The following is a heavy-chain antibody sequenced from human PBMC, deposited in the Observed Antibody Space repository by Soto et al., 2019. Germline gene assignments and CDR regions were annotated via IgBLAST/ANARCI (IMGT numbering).Heavy chain of an antibody. CDR2: ISWKSGSV. CDR1: GLNFDDYG. Sequence: PGGSLRLSCVASGLNFDDYGMHWVRQSPGKGLEWVSGISWKSGSVGYAASAKGRFTISRDNAKKSLYLQMNSLRPEDTALYYCAKDLTSRISTMYYYYGMDVWGQGTTVTVSS. D-gene: IGHD3-10*01. V-gene: IGHV3-9*01. CDR3: AKDLTSRISTMYYYYGMDV. J-gene: IGHJ6*02.